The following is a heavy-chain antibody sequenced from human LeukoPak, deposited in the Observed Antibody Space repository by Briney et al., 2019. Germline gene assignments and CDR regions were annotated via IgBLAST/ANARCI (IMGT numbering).Heavy chain of an antibody. J-gene: IGHJ1*01. CDR2: ISSSSSYI. D-gene: IGHD4-17*01. CDR3: ARGLGHDYGDQYFQH. CDR1: GFTFSSYS. Sequence: GGSLRLSCAASGFTFSSYSMNWVRQAPGKGLEWVSSISSSSSYIYYADSVKGRFTISRDNAKNSLYLQMNSLRAEDTAVYYCARGLGHDYGDQYFQHWGQGTLVTVSS. V-gene: IGHV3-21*01.